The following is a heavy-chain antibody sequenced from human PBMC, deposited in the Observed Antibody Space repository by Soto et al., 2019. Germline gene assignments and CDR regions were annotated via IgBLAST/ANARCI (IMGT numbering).Heavy chain of an antibody. V-gene: IGHV4-31*03. CDR3: ARDGRVLEWPPRDLGMDV. CDR2: TYYSGTT. Sequence: QVQLQESGPGLVKPSQTVSLACTVSGGSINTVDYSWSWIRQHPGKGLEGIGNTYYSGTTYYNPSLRGRVNIYLDTSKNQFSLKLRSVTAADTAVYYCARDGRVLEWPPRDLGMDVWGQGITVTVSS. CDR1: GGSINTVDYS. D-gene: IGHD3-3*01. J-gene: IGHJ6*02.